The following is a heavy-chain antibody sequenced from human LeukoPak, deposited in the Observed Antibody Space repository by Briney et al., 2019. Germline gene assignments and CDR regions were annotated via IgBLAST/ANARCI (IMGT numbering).Heavy chain of an antibody. CDR1: GGSISGSSYY. Sequence: PSETLSLTCTVSGGSISGSSYYWGWIRQPPGKGLEWIGSIYYSGSTYYNPSLKSRVTISVDTSKNQFSLKLSSVTAADTAVYYCARVSFRITIFGVVMSPFDYWGQGTLVTVSS. CDR3: ARVSFRITIFGVVMSPFDY. D-gene: IGHD3-3*01. CDR2: IYYSGST. V-gene: IGHV4-39*07. J-gene: IGHJ4*02.